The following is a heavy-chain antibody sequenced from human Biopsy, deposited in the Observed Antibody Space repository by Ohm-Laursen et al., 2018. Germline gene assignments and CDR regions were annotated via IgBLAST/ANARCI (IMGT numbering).Heavy chain of an antibody. CDR3: ARATNSTGWPYYYFYGMDV. V-gene: IGHV4-59*01. Sequence: GTLSLTCSVSGGSMSSYYWTWIRQPPGKGLEWIGYIYYSGSTNYNPSLKSRVTISVDTPKNQFSLRLNSVTAADTAVYYCARATNSTGWPYYYFYGMDVWGQRTTVTVSS. J-gene: IGHJ6*02. D-gene: IGHD2/OR15-2a*01. CDR1: GGSMSSYY. CDR2: IYYSGST.